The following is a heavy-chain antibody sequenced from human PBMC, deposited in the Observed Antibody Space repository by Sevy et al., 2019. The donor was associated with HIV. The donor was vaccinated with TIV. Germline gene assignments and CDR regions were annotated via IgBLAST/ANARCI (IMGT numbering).Heavy chain of an antibody. J-gene: IGHJ4*02. CDR2: IKGDGSDR. Sequence: GGSLRLSCAASGFTFSANWMNWVRQAPGKGVEWVANIKGDGSDRHYVDSVEGRFTISRDNAKNLLYLQMNSRRVEDTAVYYCAHETFGRFESWGQGTLVTVSS. CDR3: AHETFGRFES. V-gene: IGHV3-7*01. CDR1: GFTFSANW. D-gene: IGHD3-16*01.